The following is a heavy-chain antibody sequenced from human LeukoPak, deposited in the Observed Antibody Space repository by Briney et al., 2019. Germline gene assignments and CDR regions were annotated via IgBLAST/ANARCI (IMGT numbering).Heavy chain of an antibody. D-gene: IGHD2/OR15-2a*01. CDR2: IYHSGST. CDR3: ASQNRRGNYYFDY. V-gene: IGHV4-4*02. CDR1: GGSISSSNW. Sequence: SETLSLTCAVSGGSISSSNWWSWVRQPPGKGLEWIGEIYHSGSTNYSPSLKSRVTISVAKSKNQFSLKLSSVTAADTAVYYCASQNRRGNYYFDYWGQGTLVTVSS. J-gene: IGHJ4*02.